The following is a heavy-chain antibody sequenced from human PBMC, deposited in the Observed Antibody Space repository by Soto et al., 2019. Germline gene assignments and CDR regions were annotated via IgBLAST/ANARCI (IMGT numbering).Heavy chain of an antibody. J-gene: IGHJ3*02. Sequence: GGSLRLSCAASGFTFSSYEMNWVRQAPGKGLERVSYISSSGSTIYYADSVKGRFTISRDNAKNSLYLQMNSLRAEDTAVYYCASARIAVAGDAFDIWGQGTMVTVSS. CDR3: ASARIAVAGDAFDI. CDR2: ISSSGSTI. CDR1: GFTFSSYE. D-gene: IGHD6-19*01. V-gene: IGHV3-48*03.